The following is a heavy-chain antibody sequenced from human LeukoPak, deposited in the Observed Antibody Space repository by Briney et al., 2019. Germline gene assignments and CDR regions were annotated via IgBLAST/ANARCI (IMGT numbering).Heavy chain of an antibody. CDR1: GFTFSSYA. J-gene: IGHJ3*02. D-gene: IGHD3-10*01. CDR3: ARVRSKFGTDAFDI. V-gene: IGHV3-23*01. Sequence: PVGSLRLSCAASGFTFSSYAMSWVRPAPEQGLEWVSAISGSGGSTYYAESVKGRCPLSRDNAKNSLYLQMNSLKAEDTAVYYCARVRSKFGTDAFDIWGQGTMVTVSS. CDR2: ISGSGGST.